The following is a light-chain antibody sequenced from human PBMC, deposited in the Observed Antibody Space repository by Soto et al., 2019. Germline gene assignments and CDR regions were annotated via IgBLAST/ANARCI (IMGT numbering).Light chain of an antibody. CDR2: GNN. J-gene: IGLJ1*01. V-gene: IGLV1-40*01. CDR1: SSNIGAGHD. Sequence: QSVLTQPPLVSGAPGQRVTISCTGSSSNIGAGHDVHWYQQFPGTAPQLLIFGNNNRPSGVPDRFSGSKSGSSASLAITGLQAEDEADFYCQSYDLSLSAYVFGTGTKVTVL. CDR3: QSYDLSLSAYV.